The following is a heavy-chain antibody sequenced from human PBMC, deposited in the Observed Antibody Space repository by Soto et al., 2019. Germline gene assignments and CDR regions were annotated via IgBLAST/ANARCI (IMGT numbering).Heavy chain of an antibody. CDR1: GGTFNNYA. Sequence: QVQLVQSGAEVKQPGSSVKVSCKASGGTFNNYAFSWVRQAPGQGLEWVGGIVPGSGAPNYAQKFKGRVTIIADESTGTAYMELSSLRLEDTAVYYCVREAVGKGCFDPWGQGSLVTVSS. D-gene: IGHD7-27*01. CDR3: VREAVGKGCFDP. V-gene: IGHV1-69*12. CDR2: IVPGSGAP. J-gene: IGHJ5*02.